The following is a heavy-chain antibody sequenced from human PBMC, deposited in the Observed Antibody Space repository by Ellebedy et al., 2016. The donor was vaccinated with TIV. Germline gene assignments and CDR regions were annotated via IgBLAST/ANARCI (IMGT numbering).Heavy chain of an antibody. Sequence: GGSLRLXCAASGFTFSSYGMHWVRQAPGKGLEWVAVIWYDGSNKYYADSVKGRFTISRDNSKNTLYLQMNSLRAEDTAVYYCAKDRYTDRGRYFDYWGQGTLVTVSS. J-gene: IGHJ4*02. CDR3: AKDRYTDRGRYFDY. CDR2: IWYDGSNK. CDR1: GFTFSSYG. V-gene: IGHV3-33*06. D-gene: IGHD5-24*01.